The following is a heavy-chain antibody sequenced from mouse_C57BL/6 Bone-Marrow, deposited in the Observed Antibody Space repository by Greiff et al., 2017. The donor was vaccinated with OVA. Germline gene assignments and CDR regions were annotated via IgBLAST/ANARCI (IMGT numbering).Heavy chain of an antibody. Sequence: QVQLQQSGPELVKPGASVKISCKASGYAFSSSWMNWVKQRPGKGLEWIGRIYPGDGDTNYNGKFKGKATLTADKSSSTAYMQLSSLTSEDSAVYFCASYSNFYWGQGTTLTVSS. CDR3: ASYSNFY. CDR1: GYAFSSSW. J-gene: IGHJ2*01. V-gene: IGHV1-82*01. CDR2: IYPGDGDT. D-gene: IGHD2-5*01.